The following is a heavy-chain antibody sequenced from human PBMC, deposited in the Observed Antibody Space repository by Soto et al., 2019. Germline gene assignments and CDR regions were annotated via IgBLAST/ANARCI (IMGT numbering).Heavy chain of an antibody. CDR3: ARRLADDLLGNHFEP. Sequence: QITLKESGPPLVKPTQTLTLTCSFSGFSLSTNGVAVGWIRQPPGKALEWLALIYWDDDKRYNPSLKSRLAITKDTSKNQVVLTMTNMDPVDTGTYYCARRLADDLLGNHFEPWGQGILVTVSS. CDR2: IYWDDDK. V-gene: IGHV2-5*02. CDR1: GFSLSTNGVA. D-gene: IGHD3-9*01. J-gene: IGHJ5*02.